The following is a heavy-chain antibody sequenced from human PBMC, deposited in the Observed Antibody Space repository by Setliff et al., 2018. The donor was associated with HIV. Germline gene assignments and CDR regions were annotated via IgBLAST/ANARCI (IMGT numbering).Heavy chain of an antibody. CDR1: GFTFGDYA. V-gene: IGHV3-49*04. D-gene: IGHD1-26*01. Sequence: GGSLRLSCTASGFTFGDYAMSWVRQAPGKGLEWVAFIRSKAYGGTREYAASVKGRFTISRDDSKSSAYLQMNSLKTEDTAVYYCTRFRDVVGPHFDYWGQGTLVTVSS. CDR3: TRFRDVVGPHFDY. CDR2: IRSKAYGGTR. J-gene: IGHJ4*02.